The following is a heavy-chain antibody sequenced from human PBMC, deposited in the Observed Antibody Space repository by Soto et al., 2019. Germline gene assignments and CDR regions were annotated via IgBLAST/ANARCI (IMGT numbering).Heavy chain of an antibody. J-gene: IGHJ6*02. Sequence: SETLSLTCTVSGGSISSSSYYWGWIRQPPGKGLEWIGSIYYSGSTYYNPSLKSRVTISVDTSKNQFSLKLSSVTAADTAVYYCARHAHYYDILYYYSGMDVWGQGTTVTVS. D-gene: IGHD3-22*01. CDR2: IYYSGST. CDR1: GGSISSSSYY. V-gene: IGHV4-39*01. CDR3: ARHAHYYDILYYYSGMDV.